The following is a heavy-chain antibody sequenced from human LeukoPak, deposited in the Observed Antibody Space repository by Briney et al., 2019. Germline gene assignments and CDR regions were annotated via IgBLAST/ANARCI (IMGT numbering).Heavy chain of an antibody. D-gene: IGHD4-4*01. Sequence: SETLSLTCTVSGGSISSYYWSWIRQPAGKGLEWIGRIYTSGSTYYNPSLKSRVTISVDTSKNQFSLKLSSVTAADTAVYYCARRDYSSYGLYAFDIWGQGTMVTVSS. V-gene: IGHV4-4*07. J-gene: IGHJ3*02. CDR2: IYTSGST. CDR1: GGSISSYY. CDR3: ARRDYSSYGLYAFDI.